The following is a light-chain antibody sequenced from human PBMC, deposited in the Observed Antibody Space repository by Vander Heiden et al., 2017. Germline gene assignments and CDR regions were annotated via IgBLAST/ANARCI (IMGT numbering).Light chain of an antibody. V-gene: IGLV1-40*01. Sequence: QSVLTQPPSVSRSPGQRVSISCSGSSSNIGAGYDVHWYQQLPGTAPKLLIYANNNRPSGVPDRFSGSKSGTSASLAITGLQAEDEADYYCQSYDSTLRRVFGGGTKVTVL. CDR1: SSNIGAGYD. CDR3: QSYDSTLRRV. CDR2: ANN. J-gene: IGLJ3*02.